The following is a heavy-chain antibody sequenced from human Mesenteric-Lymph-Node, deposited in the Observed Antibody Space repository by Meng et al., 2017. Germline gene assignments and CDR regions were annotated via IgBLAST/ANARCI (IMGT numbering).Heavy chain of an antibody. CDR1: GGSFSDYY. CDR3: ARGSYFFDY. CDR2: ISHSVGT. Sequence: SQTLSLTCAVYGGSFSDYYWSWIRQSPGKGLEWIGEISHSVGTKYNPSLKSRVTISVDTSNNQFSLKLSSVTAADTAVYYCARGSYFFDYWGQGTLVTVSS. D-gene: IGHD2-2*01. J-gene: IGHJ4*02. V-gene: IGHV4-34*01.